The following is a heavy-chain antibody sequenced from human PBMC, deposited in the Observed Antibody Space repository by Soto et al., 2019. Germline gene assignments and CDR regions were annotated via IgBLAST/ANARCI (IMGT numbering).Heavy chain of an antibody. CDR2: ISGYNHNT. CDR3: AREYGMDV. CDR1: GYSFNTYA. V-gene: IGHV1-18*01. Sequence: QVQLVQSGAEVKKPGASVKVSCKASGYSFNTYAISWVRQAPGQGLEWMGWISGYNHNTNYAGKFQGRVIVTADRSTSTAYMELRSLTSNDTAVYYCAREYGMDVWGQGTPVTVS. J-gene: IGHJ6*02.